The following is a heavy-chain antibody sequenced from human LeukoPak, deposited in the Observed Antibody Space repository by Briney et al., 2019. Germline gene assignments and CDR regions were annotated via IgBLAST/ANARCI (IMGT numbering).Heavy chain of an antibody. J-gene: IGHJ3*02. CDR1: GYSISSGYY. V-gene: IGHV4-38-2*01. D-gene: IGHD5-18*01. CDR3: ARHAVDTAFDI. CDR2: IYHSGST. Sequence: KPSETLSLTCAVSGYSISSGYYWGWIRQPPGKGLEWIGNIYHSGSTYYNPSLKSRVTISVDTSKNQFSLKLSSVTAADTAVYYCARHAVDTAFDIWGQGTMVTVSS.